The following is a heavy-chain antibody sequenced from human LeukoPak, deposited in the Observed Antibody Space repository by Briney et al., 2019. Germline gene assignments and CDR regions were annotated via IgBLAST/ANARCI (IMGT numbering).Heavy chain of an antibody. Sequence: GWSFRGDCEAAGFVVNQVCWNLVRQFPGEGPEWAGRIKSKNDGGTADYGSPVKGRFTISREDSKNTLYLQMNSLISDDTAIYYCTPVMVEDRAFWGQGTLVTVSS. CDR3: TPVMVEDRAF. J-gene: IGHJ4*02. CDR1: GFVVNQVC. CDR2: IKSKNDGGTA. V-gene: IGHV3-15*01. D-gene: IGHD2-15*01.